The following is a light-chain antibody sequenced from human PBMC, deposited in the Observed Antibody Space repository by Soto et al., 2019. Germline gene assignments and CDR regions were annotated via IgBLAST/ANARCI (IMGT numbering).Light chain of an antibody. J-gene: IGKJ4*01. CDR1: QSISSY. V-gene: IGKV1-39*01. CDR3: QQSYSTPLT. Sequence: DIQMTPSPSFLSASVGDRGTMTCRASQSISSYLNWYQQKPGKAPKLLIYAASSLQSGVPSRFSGSGSGTDFTLTISSLQPEDFATYYCQQSYSTPLTFGGGTKVDIK. CDR2: AAS.